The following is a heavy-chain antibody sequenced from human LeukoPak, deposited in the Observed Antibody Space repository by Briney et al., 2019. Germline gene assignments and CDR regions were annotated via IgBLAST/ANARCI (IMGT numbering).Heavy chain of an antibody. V-gene: IGHV4-34*01. CDR1: GGSFSGYY. CDR2: INHSGST. D-gene: IGHD3-3*01. J-gene: IGHJ4*02. CDR3: ASTAIFGIIKTLDY. Sequence: SETLSLTCAVYGGSFSGYYWSWIRQPPGKGLEWIGEINHSGSTNYNPSLKSRVTISVDTSKNRFSLKLSSVTAADTAVYYCASTAIFGIIKTLDYWGQGTLVTVSS.